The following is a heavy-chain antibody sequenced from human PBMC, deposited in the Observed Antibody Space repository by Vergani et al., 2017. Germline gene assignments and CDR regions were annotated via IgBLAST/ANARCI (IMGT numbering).Heavy chain of an antibody. V-gene: IGHV3-33*08. CDR2: IWYDGSNE. CDR1: GFTFSDYY. J-gene: IGHJ4*02. CDR3: ARDRGGSYADF. D-gene: IGHD1-26*01. Sequence: QVQLVESGGGLVKPGGSLRLSCAASGFTFSDYYMSWIRQAPGKGLEWVAIIWYDGSNEHYADSVKGRFTISRDTSKNTLYLQMNSLRVEDTAVYYCARDRGGSYADFWGQGTLVTVSS.